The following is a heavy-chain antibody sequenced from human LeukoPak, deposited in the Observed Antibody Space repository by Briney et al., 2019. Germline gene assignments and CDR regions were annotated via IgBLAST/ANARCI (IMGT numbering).Heavy chain of an antibody. D-gene: IGHD4-17*01. CDR3: ARLRSAAFDI. J-gene: IGHJ3*02. V-gene: IGHV3-23*01. CDR1: RFTFSSYA. Sequence: GGSLRLSCAASRFTFSSYAMSWVRQAPGKGLEWVSAISGSGGSTYYADSVKGRFTISRENAKNSLYLQMNSLRVGDTAVYYCARLRSAAFDIWGQGTMVTVSS. CDR2: ISGSGGST.